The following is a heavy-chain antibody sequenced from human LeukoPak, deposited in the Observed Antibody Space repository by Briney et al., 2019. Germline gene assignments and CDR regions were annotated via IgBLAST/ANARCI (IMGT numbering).Heavy chain of an antibody. CDR2: ISGDNGNT. CDR1: GYTFSNCG. D-gene: IGHD5-12*01. Sequence: GASVKVSCRASGYTFSNCGFSWVRQAPGQGLEWIGWISGDNGNTNYLQKLQGRVTMTRDTSTSTVYMELSSLRSEDTAVYYCARVNAKWLRHGYFDYWGQGTLVTVSS. V-gene: IGHV1-18*01. J-gene: IGHJ4*02. CDR3: ARVNAKWLRHGYFDY.